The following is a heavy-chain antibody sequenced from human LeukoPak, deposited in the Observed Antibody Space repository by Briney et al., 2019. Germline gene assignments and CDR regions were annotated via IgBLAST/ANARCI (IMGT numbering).Heavy chain of an antibody. J-gene: IGHJ4*02. Sequence: SGPTLVNPTQPLTLTCTFSGFSLTSSGVSVGWIRQPPGKALEWLALIYYDDDERYNPSLKSRLAITKDTSKNQVVLIMTNMDPVDTATYYCAHRPKYSYGWGGFDYWGQGTLVTVSS. D-gene: IGHD5-18*01. CDR2: IYYDDDE. V-gene: IGHV2-5*02. CDR1: GFSLTSSGVS. CDR3: AHRPKYSYGWGGFDY.